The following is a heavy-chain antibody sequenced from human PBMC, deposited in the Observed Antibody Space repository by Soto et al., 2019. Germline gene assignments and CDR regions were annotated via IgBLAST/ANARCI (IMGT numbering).Heavy chain of an antibody. CDR1: GFTFSGSA. D-gene: IGHD5-12*01. CDR3: TSTWGRVATNAEATRTYDY. J-gene: IGHJ4*02. Sequence: EVQLVESGGGLVQPGGSLKLSCAASGFTFSGSAMHWVRQASGKGLEWVGRVRSKPNNYATSYAASVKGRFTISTDDSKNTAYLQMNSLKTEDTALYYCTSTWGRVATNAEATRTYDYWGQGTLVTVSS. V-gene: IGHV3-73*01. CDR2: VRSKPNNYAT.